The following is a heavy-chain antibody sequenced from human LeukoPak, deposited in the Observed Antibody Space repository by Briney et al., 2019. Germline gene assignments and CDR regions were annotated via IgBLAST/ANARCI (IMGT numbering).Heavy chain of an antibody. Sequence: GGSLRLSCAASGFTFYSYGMHWVRQAPGKGLEWVALISYNGRNNYYADSVKGRFTISRDNSKNALYLQVSSLRTEDTAVYFCAKDNRGYFDFWGQGTLVTVSS. V-gene: IGHV3-30*18. CDR1: GFTFYSYG. CDR3: AKDNRGYFDF. D-gene: IGHD3-16*01. J-gene: IGHJ4*02. CDR2: ISYNGRNN.